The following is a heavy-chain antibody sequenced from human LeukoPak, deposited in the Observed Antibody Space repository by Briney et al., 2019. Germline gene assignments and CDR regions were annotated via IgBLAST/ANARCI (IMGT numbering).Heavy chain of an antibody. CDR1: GYSISSGYY. V-gene: IGHV4-38-2*02. CDR3: TRDYYCGGDCSDPDFDY. J-gene: IGHJ4*02. D-gene: IGHD2-21*02. CDR2: IYHGGST. Sequence: SETLSLTCAVSGYSISSGYYWGWIRQPPGKGLEWIGSIYHGGSTYNNPSLKSRVTISLDMSKNQFSLKLTSVTAADTAVYYCTRDYYCGGDCSDPDFDYWGQGTLVTVSS.